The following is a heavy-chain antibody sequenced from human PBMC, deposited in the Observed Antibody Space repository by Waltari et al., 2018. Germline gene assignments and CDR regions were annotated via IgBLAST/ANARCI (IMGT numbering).Heavy chain of an antibody. CDR3: AKGDYGVRF. CDR1: GFTFSSQT. V-gene: IGHV3-23*01. CDR2: ITGRGDST. J-gene: IGHJ4*02. D-gene: IGHD4-17*01. Sequence: EVVLLESGGGLVQPGGSLRLSCVASGFTFSSQTMYWVRQAPGKGLEWVSFITGRGDSTDYAGSVKGRFTISRDNSQNTVYLQMNSLRAEDTAVYYCAKGDYGVRFWGQGTLVTVSS.